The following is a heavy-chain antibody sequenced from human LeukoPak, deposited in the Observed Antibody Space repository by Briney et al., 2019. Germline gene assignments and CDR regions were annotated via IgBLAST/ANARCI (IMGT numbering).Heavy chain of an antibody. CDR1: GGSISSGGYY. CDR3: ATKSLDDAFDI. V-gene: IGHV4-31*03. J-gene: IGHJ3*02. Sequence: SETLSLTCTVSGGSISSGGYYWSWIRQHPGKGLEWIGYIYYSGSTYYNPSLKSRVTISVDTSKDQFSLKLSSVTAADTAVYYCATKSLDDAFDIWGQGTMVTVSS. CDR2: IYYSGST.